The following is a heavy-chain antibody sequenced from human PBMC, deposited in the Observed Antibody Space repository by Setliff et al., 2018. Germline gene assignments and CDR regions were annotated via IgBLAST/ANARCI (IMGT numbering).Heavy chain of an antibody. Sequence: ASVKVSCKASGYTFTSYGISWVRQAPGQGLERMGWISAYNGNTNYAQKLQGRVTMTTDTSTSTAYMELRSLRSDDTAVYYCARTYYYDSSGSVYFDYWGQGALVTVSS. CDR2: ISAYNGNT. CDR1: GYTFTSYG. J-gene: IGHJ4*02. V-gene: IGHV1-18*01. D-gene: IGHD3-22*01. CDR3: ARTYYYDSSGSVYFDY.